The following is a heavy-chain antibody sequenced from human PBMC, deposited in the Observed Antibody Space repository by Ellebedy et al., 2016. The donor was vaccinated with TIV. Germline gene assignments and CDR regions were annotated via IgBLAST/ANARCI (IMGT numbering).Heavy chain of an antibody. Sequence: GESLKISCAASGFTFSSYAMSWVRQAPGKGLEWVSAISGSGGSTYYADAVKGRFNISRDNSKNTLYLHMKSLRAEDTAVYYCARPWVEMATIGDAFDIWGQGTMVTVSS. D-gene: IGHD5-24*01. J-gene: IGHJ3*02. CDR2: ISGSGGST. CDR3: ARPWVEMATIGDAFDI. V-gene: IGHV3-23*01. CDR1: GFTFSSYA.